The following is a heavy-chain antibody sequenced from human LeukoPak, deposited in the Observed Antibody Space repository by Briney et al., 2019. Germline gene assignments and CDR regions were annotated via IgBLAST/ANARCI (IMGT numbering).Heavy chain of an antibody. J-gene: IGHJ4*02. V-gene: IGHV3-7*01. CDR1: GFTFSNYW. CDR2: IKQDESQK. D-gene: IGHD6-6*01. Sequence: PGGSLRLSCAASGFTFSNYWMSWVRQAPGKGLEWVANIKQDESQKYYVDSVKGRFTISRDNAKSSLYLQMNSLRAEDTAVYYCARYNSSSSLGYWGQGTLVTVSS. CDR3: ARYNSSSSLGY.